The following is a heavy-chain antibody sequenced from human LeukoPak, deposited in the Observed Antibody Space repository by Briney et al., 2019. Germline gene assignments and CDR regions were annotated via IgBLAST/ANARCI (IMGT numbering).Heavy chain of an antibody. D-gene: IGHD3-9*01. J-gene: IGHJ6*03. V-gene: IGHV1-69*05. CDR1: GGTFSSYA. Sequence: SVKVSCKASGGTFSSYAISWVRQAPGQGLEWMGGIIPIFGTANYAQKFQGRVTITTDESTSTAYMELSSLRSEDTAVYYCARGGGPISYCYYMDVWGKGTTVTVSS. CDR3: ARGGGPISYCYYMDV. CDR2: IIPIFGTA.